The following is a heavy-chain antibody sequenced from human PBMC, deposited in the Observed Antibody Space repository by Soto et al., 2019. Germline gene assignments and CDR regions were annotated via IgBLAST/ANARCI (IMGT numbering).Heavy chain of an antibody. V-gene: IGHV4-61*01. CDR1: GGSVSSGSSH. CDR3: ARGPRIAARRGNWFDS. J-gene: IGHJ5*01. Sequence: ETLSLTCNVSGGSVSSGSSHWSWIRQPPGKGLEWIGFLYFSGSTIYNPSLKSRVTISVDTSKNQFSLNLTSVTAADTAVYYCARGPRIAARRGNWFDSWGQGTLVTVSS. D-gene: IGHD6-6*01. CDR2: LYFSGST.